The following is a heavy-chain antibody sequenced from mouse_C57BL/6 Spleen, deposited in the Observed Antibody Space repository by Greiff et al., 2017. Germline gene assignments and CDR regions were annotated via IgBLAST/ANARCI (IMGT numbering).Heavy chain of an antibody. CDR2: INPNNGGT. CDR1: GYTFTDYY. CDR3: ARELDTTDY. V-gene: IGHV1-26*01. D-gene: IGHD2-3*01. J-gene: IGHJ2*01. Sequence: VQLQQSGPELVKPGASVKISCKASGYTFTDYYMNWVKQSHGKSLEWIGDINPNNGGTSYNQKFKGKATLTVDKSSSTAYMELRSLTSEDSAVYYCARELDTTDYWGQGTTLTVSS.